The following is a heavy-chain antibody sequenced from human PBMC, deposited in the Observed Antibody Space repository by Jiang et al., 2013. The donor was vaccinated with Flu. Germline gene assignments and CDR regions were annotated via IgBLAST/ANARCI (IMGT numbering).Heavy chain of an antibody. V-gene: IGHV3-11*04. CDR3: ARHEGSLWYFDL. CDR2: ISSSGSTT. Sequence: SCAGSGFTFSDYYMCWIRQAPGRGLEWVSYISSSGSTTYYADSVQGRFTISRDNAKNSLYLQMNSLRAEDTAVYHCARHEGSLWYFDLWGRGTLVTVSS. CDR1: GFTFSDYY. J-gene: IGHJ2*01.